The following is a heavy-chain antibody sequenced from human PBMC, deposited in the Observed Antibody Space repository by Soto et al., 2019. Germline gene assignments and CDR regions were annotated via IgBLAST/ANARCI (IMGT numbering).Heavy chain of an antibody. CDR3: ARDGTRGQNWFDP. D-gene: IGHD1-26*01. Sequence: PSETLSLTCTVSGGSISSGDYYWSWIRQPPGKGLEWIGYIYNSGCTYYNPSLKSRITISVDTSKNQFSLKLSSVTAADTAVYYCARDGTRGQNWFDPWGQGTLVTVSS. V-gene: IGHV4-30-4*01. CDR1: GGSISSGDYY. CDR2: IYNSGCT. J-gene: IGHJ5*02.